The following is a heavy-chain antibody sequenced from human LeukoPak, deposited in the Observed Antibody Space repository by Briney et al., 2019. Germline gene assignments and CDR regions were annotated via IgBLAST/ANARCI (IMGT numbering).Heavy chain of an antibody. Sequence: SETLSLTCAVYGGSFSGYYWSWIRQPPGKGLEWIGEINHSGSTNYNPSLKSRVTISVDTSKNQFSLKLSSVTAADTAVYYCARPRRSGYHINYFDYWGQGTLVTVSS. J-gene: IGHJ4*02. D-gene: IGHD3-22*01. CDR1: GGSFSGYY. CDR3: ARPRRSGYHINYFDY. V-gene: IGHV4-34*01. CDR2: INHSGST.